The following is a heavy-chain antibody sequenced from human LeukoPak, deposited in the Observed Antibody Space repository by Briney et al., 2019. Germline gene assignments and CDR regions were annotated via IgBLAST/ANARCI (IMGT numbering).Heavy chain of an antibody. D-gene: IGHD1-1*01. Sequence: GGSLRLSCATSGFTFNAYNMNWVRQAPGKGLEWVSTISGSGDSTYYADSVKGRFTISRDNSKNTLYLQMNSLRAEDTAVYYCAKSKQLAPWDYWGQGTLVTVSS. J-gene: IGHJ4*02. CDR2: ISGSGDST. CDR1: GFTFNAYN. CDR3: AKSKQLAPWDY. V-gene: IGHV3-23*01.